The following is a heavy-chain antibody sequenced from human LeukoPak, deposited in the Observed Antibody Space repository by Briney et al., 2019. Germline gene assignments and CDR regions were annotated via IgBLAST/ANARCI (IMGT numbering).Heavy chain of an antibody. J-gene: IGHJ6*02. CDR2: ISAYNGNT. D-gene: IGHD2-2*01. CDR3: ARDRPAANHYYYYYGMDV. CDR1: GYTFTSYG. V-gene: IGHV1-18*01. Sequence: GASVKVSCKASGYTFTSYGISWVRQAPGQGLEWMGWISAYNGNTNYAQKLQGRVTMTTDTSTSTAYMELRSLRSDDTAVYYCARDRPAANHYYYYYGMDVWGQGTTVTVSS.